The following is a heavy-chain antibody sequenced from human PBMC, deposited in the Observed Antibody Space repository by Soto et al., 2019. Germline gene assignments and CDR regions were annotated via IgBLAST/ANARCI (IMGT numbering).Heavy chain of an antibody. J-gene: IGHJ4*02. CDR3: ARSYRRGGYSGYHPLDY. D-gene: IGHD5-12*01. CDR2: MNPNSGNT. V-gene: IGHV1-8*01. CDR1: GYTFTSYD. Sequence: QVQLVQSGAEVKKPGASVKVSCKASGYTFTSYDINWVRQATGQGLEWMGWMNPNSGNTGYAQKFQGRVTMTRNTSTSTAYMEVSSLRSEDTAVYYCARSYRRGGYSGYHPLDYWGQGTLVTVSS.